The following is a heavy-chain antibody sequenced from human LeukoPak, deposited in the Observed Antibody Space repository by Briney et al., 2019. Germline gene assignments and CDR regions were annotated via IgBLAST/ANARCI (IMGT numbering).Heavy chain of an antibody. CDR2: ISGSGGST. J-gene: IGHJ1*01. V-gene: IGHV3-23*01. CDR1: GFTFSSYA. CDR3: AKVEAYYYGSGSYSPGYFQH. D-gene: IGHD3-10*01. Sequence: GGSLRLSCAASGFTFSSYAMSWVRQAPGKGLEWVSAISGSGGSTYYADSVKGRFTISRDNSKNTLYLQMNSLRAEDTAVYYCAKVEAYYYGSGSYSPGYFQHWGQGNLVTVSS.